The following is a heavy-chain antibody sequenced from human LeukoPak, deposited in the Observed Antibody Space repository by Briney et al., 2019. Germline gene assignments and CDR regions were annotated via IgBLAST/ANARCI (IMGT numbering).Heavy chain of an antibody. Sequence: SETLSLTCTVSGGSISSSSYYWGWIRQPPGKGLEWVGSIYFSGVTYYNPSLKSRLTISVDTSKNQFSLTLRSVTAADTAVYYCARAGTRRYSGCDFWGQGTLVTVSS. D-gene: IGHD5-12*01. J-gene: IGHJ4*02. V-gene: IGHV4-39*07. CDR2: IYFSGVT. CDR3: ARAGTRRYSGCDF. CDR1: GGSISSSSYY.